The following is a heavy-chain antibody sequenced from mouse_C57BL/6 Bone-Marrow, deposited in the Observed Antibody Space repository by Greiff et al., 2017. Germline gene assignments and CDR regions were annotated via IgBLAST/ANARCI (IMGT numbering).Heavy chain of an antibody. D-gene: IGHD1-1*01. Sequence: EVKLQQSGPELVKPGASVKISCKASGYTFTDYYMNWVKQSHGKSLEWIGDINPNNGGTSYNQKFKGKATLTVDKSSSTAYMELRSLTSEDSAVYYCARWDTTVVADLDYWGQGTTLTVSS. CDR1: GYTFTDYY. CDR2: INPNNGGT. CDR3: ARWDTTVVADLDY. J-gene: IGHJ2*01. V-gene: IGHV1-26*01.